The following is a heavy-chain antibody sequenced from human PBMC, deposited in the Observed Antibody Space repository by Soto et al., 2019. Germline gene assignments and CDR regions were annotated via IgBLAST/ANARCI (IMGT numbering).Heavy chain of an antibody. CDR1: GGSFSGYY. J-gene: IGHJ5*02. Sequence: SETLSLTCAVYGGSFSGYYWSWIRQPPGKGLEWIGEINHSGSTNYNPPLKSRVTISVDTSKNQFSLKLSSVTAADTAVYYCARGFSGTGTTSNWFDPWGQGTLVTVSS. CDR2: INHSGST. CDR3: ARGFSGTGTTSNWFDP. V-gene: IGHV4-34*01. D-gene: IGHD1-1*01.